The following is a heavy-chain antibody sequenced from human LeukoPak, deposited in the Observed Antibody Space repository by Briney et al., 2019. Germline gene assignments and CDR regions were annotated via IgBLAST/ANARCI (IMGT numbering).Heavy chain of an antibody. CDR3: ASLLGDKTIFDF. V-gene: IGHV3-7*01. J-gene: IGHJ4*02. CDR2: IKRDGSGE. Sequence: GGSLRLSCAASGLIFGSCWMSWIRQAPGKGLEWVANIKRDGSGEYYLDSVKGRFTISRDNAKNSLYLQMNSLRAEDAAVYYCASLLGDKTIFDFWGQGTLVTVSS. CDR1: GLIFGSCW. D-gene: IGHD1-26*01.